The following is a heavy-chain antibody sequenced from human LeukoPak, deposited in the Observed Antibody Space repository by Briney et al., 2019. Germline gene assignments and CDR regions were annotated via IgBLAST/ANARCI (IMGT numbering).Heavy chain of an antibody. J-gene: IGHJ2*01. CDR2: LSSGSDT. V-gene: IGHV3-53*01. CDR1: GFTAGSKY. CDR3: ARVGDHFHWYFDL. Sequence: PAGPLRLSCAASGFTAGSKYMNWVRPAPGKGLGLVSILSSGSDTYYSDTVKGRFTISRDISKNTLSLQMNSLRTEHTAVYYCARVGDHFHWYFDLWGRGTLVTVSS. D-gene: IGHD3-10*01.